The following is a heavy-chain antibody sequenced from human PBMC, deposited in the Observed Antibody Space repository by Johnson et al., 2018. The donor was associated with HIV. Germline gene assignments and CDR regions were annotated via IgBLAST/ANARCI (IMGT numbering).Heavy chain of an antibody. V-gene: IGHV3-23*04. CDR3: AKDLQYCSGGSCYLIRSAFDI. CDR2: ISDSGGST. D-gene: IGHD2-15*01. J-gene: IGHJ3*02. Sequence: VQLVESGGGVVQPGRSLRLSCAASGFTFSSYAMHWVRQAPGKGLEWVSAISDSGGSTNYADSVKGRFTISRDNSKNTLYLQMNSLRAEDTAVYYCAKDLQYCSGGSCYLIRSAFDIWGQGTM. CDR1: GFTFSSYA.